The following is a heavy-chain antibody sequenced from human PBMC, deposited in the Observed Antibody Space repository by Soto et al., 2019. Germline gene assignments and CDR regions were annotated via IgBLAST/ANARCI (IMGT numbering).Heavy chain of an antibody. Sequence: QVQLQESGPGLVKPSETLSLTCTVSGGSISGGEYYWSWIRQPPGKGLEWIGYIHHRGSAYYNPSLRTRLTRSRVVSKDLFALNLCASTAADSAAYYCARWTGPASGAWHYFD. J-gene: IGHJ4*01. D-gene: IGHD4-17*01. CDR3: ARWTGPASGAWHYFD. CDR2: IHHRGSA. V-gene: IGHV4-30-4*01. CDR1: GGSISGGEYY.